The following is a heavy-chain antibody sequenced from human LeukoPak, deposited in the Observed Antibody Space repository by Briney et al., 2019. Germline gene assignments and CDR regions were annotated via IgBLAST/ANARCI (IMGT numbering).Heavy chain of an antibody. V-gene: IGHV4-34*01. CDR2: INHSGST. J-gene: IGHJ6*03. Sequence: SETLSLTCAVYGGSFSGYSWSWIRQPPGKGLEWIGEINHSGSTNYNPSLKSRVTISVVTSKNQFSLKLSSVTAADTAVYYCASGITGTTRSYYYYYMDVWGKGTTVTVSS. CDR1: GGSFSGYS. D-gene: IGHD1-20*01. CDR3: ASGITGTTRSYYYYYMDV.